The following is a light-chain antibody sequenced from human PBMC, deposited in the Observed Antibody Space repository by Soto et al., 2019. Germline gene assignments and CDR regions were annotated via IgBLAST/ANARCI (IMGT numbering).Light chain of an antibody. CDR3: QQTYNAPRT. CDR1: QNINTH. Sequence: DIQMTQSPSSLSASVGDRVTITCRASQNINTHLNWYQQKPGKAPKLLIYTASNLQSGAPSRFSGSGSGTDFTLSISSLQPEDSATYYCQQTYNAPRTFGQGTKVEVK. CDR2: TAS. V-gene: IGKV1-39*01. J-gene: IGKJ1*01.